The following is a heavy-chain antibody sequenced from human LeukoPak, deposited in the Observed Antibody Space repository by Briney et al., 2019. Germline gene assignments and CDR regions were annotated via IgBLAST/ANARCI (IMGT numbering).Heavy chain of an antibody. V-gene: IGHV4-4*07. J-gene: IGHJ4*02. CDR2: IYTSGST. CDR3: ARDRYYYDSSGYRPFDY. CDR1: GGSISSYH. D-gene: IGHD3-22*01. Sequence: SETLSLTCTVSGGSISSYHWSWLREPAGEGREWGGRIYTSGSTNYNPSLKSRVTMSVDTSKNQFSLKLSSVTAADTAVYYCARDRYYYDSSGYRPFDYWGQGTLVTVSS.